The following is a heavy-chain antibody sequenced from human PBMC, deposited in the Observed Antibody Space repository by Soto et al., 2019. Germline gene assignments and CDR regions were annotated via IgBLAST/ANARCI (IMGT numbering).Heavy chain of an antibody. Sequence: ASVKVSCKASGYTFTSYAMHWVRQAPGQRLEWMGWINAGNGNTKYSQKFQGRVTITRDTSASTAYMELSSLRSEDTAVYYCARAGLSEGGMDVWGQGTTVTVSS. J-gene: IGHJ6*02. V-gene: IGHV1-3*01. CDR1: GYTFTSYA. CDR2: INAGNGNT. CDR3: ARAGLSEGGMDV. D-gene: IGHD5-12*01.